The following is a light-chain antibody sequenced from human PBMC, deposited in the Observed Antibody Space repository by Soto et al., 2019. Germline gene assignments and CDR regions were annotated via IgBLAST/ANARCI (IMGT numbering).Light chain of an antibody. Sequence: QSVLTQPPSASGSPGQSVAISCTGTSSDVGGYNFVSWYQQHPGKAPKLMIYEVNKRPSGVPDRFSGSNSGNTASLTVSVLHAEDEDDYCCRSDAGSSNVFGTGTKVTVL. CDR1: SSDVGGYNF. V-gene: IGLV2-8*01. CDR3: RSDAGSSNV. CDR2: EVN. J-gene: IGLJ1*01.